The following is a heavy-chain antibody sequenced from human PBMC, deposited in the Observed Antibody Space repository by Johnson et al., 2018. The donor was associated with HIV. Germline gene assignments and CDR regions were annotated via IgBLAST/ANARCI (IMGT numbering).Heavy chain of an antibody. CDR2: TRNKANSYTT. CDR1: GFTFSDHY. J-gene: IGHJ3*02. CDR3: ARARRAWELPAAFDI. V-gene: IGHV3-72*01. Sequence: VQLVESGGGLVQPGGSLRLSCAASGFTFSDHYMDWVRQAPGKGLEWVGRTRNKANSYTTDYASSVNGRFTISRDASKNSLYLQMNSLRAEDTAVYYWARARRAWELPAAFDIWGQGTMVTVSS. D-gene: IGHD1-26*01.